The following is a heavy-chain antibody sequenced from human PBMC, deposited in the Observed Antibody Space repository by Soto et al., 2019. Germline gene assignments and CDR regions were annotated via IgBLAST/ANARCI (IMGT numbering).Heavy chain of an antibody. Sequence: QVQLVQSGAEVKKPGSSVKVSCKTSGGTFSSYAISWVRQAPGQGIEWMGGIVPFIDTTNYAQSFQGRVTITADKPTSTVHMELSGLRSEDTGVYYCARGTFSSSWRFDYWGQGTLVTVSS. D-gene: IGHD6-13*01. CDR1: GGTFSSYA. V-gene: IGHV1-69*06. J-gene: IGHJ4*02. CDR2: IVPFIDTT. CDR3: ARGTFSSSWRFDY.